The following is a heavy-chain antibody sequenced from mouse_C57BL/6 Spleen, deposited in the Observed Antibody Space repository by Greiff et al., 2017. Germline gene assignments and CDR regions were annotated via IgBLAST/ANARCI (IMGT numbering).Heavy chain of an antibody. Sequence: QVQLQQPGAELVMPGASVKLSCKASGYTFTSYWMHWVKQRPGQGLEWIGEIYPSDSYTNYNQKFKGKVTLTVDKSSSTAYMQLSSLTSEYSAVYYCARGGTTVVATNYFDYWGQGTTLTVSS. CDR2: IYPSDSYT. J-gene: IGHJ2*01. CDR3: ARGGTTVVATNYFDY. CDR1: GYTFTSYW. V-gene: IGHV1-69*01. D-gene: IGHD1-1*01.